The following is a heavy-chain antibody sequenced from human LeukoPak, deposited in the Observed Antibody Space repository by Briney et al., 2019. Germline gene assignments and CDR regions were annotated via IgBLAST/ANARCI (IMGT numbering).Heavy chain of an antibody. J-gene: IGHJ4*02. D-gene: IGHD5-24*01. CDR1: GITFSDYY. Sequence: GGSLRLSCVVSGITFSDYYMGWIRQTPGKGLECVSYFSPSGRTLNYADSVKGRFTISRDNAKKSFYLQMNSLRADDTAVYYCARKGRDVYNFADWGQGTLVTVSS. V-gene: IGHV3-11*01. CDR2: FSPSGRTL. CDR3: ARKGRDVYNFAD.